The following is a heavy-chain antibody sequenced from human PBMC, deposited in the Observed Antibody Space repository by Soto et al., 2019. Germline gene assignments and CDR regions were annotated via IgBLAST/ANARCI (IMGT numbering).Heavy chain of an antibody. V-gene: IGHV4-59*01. CDR1: GGSISSYY. D-gene: IGHD6-13*01. Sequence: PSETLSLTCTVSGGSISSYYWSWIRQPPGKGLEWIGYIYYSGSTNYNPSLKSRVTISVDTSKNQFSLKLSSVTAADTAVYYCARDRPTAGYSSSWYNSDWYFDLWGRGTLVT. CDR3: ARDRPTAGYSSSWYNSDWYFDL. CDR2: IYYSGST. J-gene: IGHJ2*01.